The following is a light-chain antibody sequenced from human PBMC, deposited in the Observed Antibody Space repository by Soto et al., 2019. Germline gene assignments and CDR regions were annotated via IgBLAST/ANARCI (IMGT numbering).Light chain of an antibody. CDR1: SSDVGGYNY. J-gene: IGLJ2*01. CDR2: DVS. V-gene: IGLV2-14*01. CDR3: SLFRSSSHVV. Sequence: QSALTQPASVSGSPGQSITISCTGTSSDVGGYNYVSWYQQHPGKAPKLMIYDVSNRPSGVSNRFSGSKSGNTASLTISGLQAEDEDDYYCSLFRSSSHVVFGGWTQLTVL.